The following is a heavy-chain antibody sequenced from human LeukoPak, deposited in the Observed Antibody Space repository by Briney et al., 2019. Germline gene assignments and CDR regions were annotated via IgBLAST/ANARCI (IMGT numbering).Heavy chain of an antibody. Sequence: PGGSLRLSCAASRFTFSSYWMLWVRQAPGKGLVWVSRINTDGNTTTYADSVKGRFTISRDNAKNTLYLQMNSLRAEDTAVYYCAGAASRVTSPDYWGQGTLVTVSS. D-gene: IGHD4-23*01. V-gene: IGHV3-74*01. CDR1: RFTFSSYW. CDR3: AGAASRVTSPDY. CDR2: INTDGNTT. J-gene: IGHJ4*02.